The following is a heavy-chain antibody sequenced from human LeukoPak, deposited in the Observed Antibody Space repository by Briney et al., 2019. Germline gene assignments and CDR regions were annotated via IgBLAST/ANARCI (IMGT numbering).Heavy chain of an antibody. CDR1: GFTFSGYS. D-gene: IGHD6-13*01. CDR2: ISTTSDYI. J-gene: IGHJ4*02. CDR3: ARGGIYSQGFDY. V-gene: IGHV3-21*01. Sequence: SGGSLRLSCAASGFTFSGYSMNWVRQAPGKGLEWVSSISTTSDYIHYADSLKGRVAISRDNAKNSLYLQMTSLRAQDTAVYYGARGGIYSQGFDYWGQGSLVTVSS.